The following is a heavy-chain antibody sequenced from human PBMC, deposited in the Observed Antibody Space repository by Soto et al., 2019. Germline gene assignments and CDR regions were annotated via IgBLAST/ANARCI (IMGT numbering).Heavy chain of an antibody. CDR3: ARDGGGYCLSNSCHYYGMDV. Sequence: QVQLQESGPGLVKPSQTLSLTCTVSGGSISTGDYYWTWIRQPPGKGLEWIGYIHYSGGTYYNPSLKSRVSISIDTSKNQFALKLSSVTAADTAVYYCARDGGGYCLSNSCHYYGMDVRGQGTTVTVSS. J-gene: IGHJ6*02. CDR1: GGSISTGDYY. CDR2: IHYSGGT. D-gene: IGHD2-2*01. V-gene: IGHV4-30-4*01.